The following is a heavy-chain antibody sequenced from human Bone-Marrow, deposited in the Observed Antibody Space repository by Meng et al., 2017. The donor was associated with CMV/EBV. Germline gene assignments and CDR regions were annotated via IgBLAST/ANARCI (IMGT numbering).Heavy chain of an antibody. V-gene: IGHV3-11*01. CDR3: ARESLGGSYYYYGMDV. Sequence: GESLKISCAASVFTFSDYYMSWIRQAPGKGLEWVSYISSSGSTIYYADSVKGRFPISRDNAKNSLYLQMNSLRAEDTAVYYCARESLGGSYYYYGMDVWVQGTTVNGAS. CDR2: ISSSGSTI. D-gene: IGHD3-16*01. CDR1: VFTFSDYY. J-gene: IGHJ6*01.